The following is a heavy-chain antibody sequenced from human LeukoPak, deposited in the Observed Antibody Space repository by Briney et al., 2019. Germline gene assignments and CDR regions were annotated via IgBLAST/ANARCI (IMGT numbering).Heavy chain of an antibody. J-gene: IGHJ5*02. V-gene: IGHV3-53*01. Sequence: AGGSLRLSCAASGFTVSSNYMSWVRQAPGKGLEWVSVIYSGGTTYYADSVKGRFTISRDNSKNTLYLQMNSLRAEDTAVYYRARHSSSWSFDPWGQGALVTVSS. D-gene: IGHD6-13*01. CDR3: ARHSSSWSFDP. CDR2: IYSGGTT. CDR1: GFTVSSNY.